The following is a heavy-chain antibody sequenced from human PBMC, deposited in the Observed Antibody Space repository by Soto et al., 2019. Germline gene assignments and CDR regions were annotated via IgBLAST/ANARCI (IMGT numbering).Heavy chain of an antibody. Sequence: GASVKVSCKASGYTFTSYGISWVRQAPGQGLEWMGWISAYNGNTNYAQKLQGRVTMTTDTSTSTAYMELRSLRSDDTAVYYCARGMAAAGLSNWFDPWGQGTLVTVSS. CDR2: ISAYNGNT. CDR3: ARGMAAAGLSNWFDP. D-gene: IGHD6-13*01. V-gene: IGHV1-18*01. CDR1: GYTFTSYG. J-gene: IGHJ5*02.